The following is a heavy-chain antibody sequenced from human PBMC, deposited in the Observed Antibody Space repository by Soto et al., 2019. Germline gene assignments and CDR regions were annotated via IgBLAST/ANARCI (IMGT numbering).Heavy chain of an antibody. J-gene: IGHJ4*02. CDR1: GGTFSSYT. CDR2: IIPILGIA. Sequence: QVQLVQSGAEVKKPGSSVKVSCKASGGTFSSYTISWVRQAPGQGLEWMGRIIPILGIANYAQKFQGRVTITADKSTSTAYMELSSLRSEDTAVYYCARAMVRGVIIPLGYWGQGTLVTVSS. CDR3: ARAMVRGVIIPLGY. V-gene: IGHV1-69*02. D-gene: IGHD3-10*01.